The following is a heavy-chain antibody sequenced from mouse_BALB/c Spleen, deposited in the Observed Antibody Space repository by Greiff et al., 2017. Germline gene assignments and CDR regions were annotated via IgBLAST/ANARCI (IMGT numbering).Heavy chain of an antibody. CDR3: ARQGRLSPFAY. V-gene: IGHV5-6*01. CDR1: GFTFSSYG. Sequence: EVQLQESGGGLVKLGGSLKLSCAASGFTFSSYGMSWVRQTPDKRLEWVAAISSGGSYTYYPDSVKGRFTISRDNAKNTLYLQMSSLKSEDTAMYYCARQGRLSPFAYWGQGTLVTVSA. J-gene: IGHJ3*01. CDR2: ISSGGSYT. D-gene: IGHD2-4*01.